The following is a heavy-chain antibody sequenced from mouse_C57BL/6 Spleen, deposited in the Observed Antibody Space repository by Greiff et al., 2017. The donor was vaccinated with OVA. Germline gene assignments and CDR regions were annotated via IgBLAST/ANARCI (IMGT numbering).Heavy chain of an antibody. V-gene: IGHV1-81*01. D-gene: IGHD1-1*01. CDR1: GYTFTSYG. CDR2: IYPRSGNT. J-gene: IGHJ2*01. CDR3: ANYYGSSYEGY. Sequence: VKLQESGAELARPGASVKLSCKASGYTFTSYGISWVKQRTGQGLEWIGEIYPRSGNTYYNEKFKGKATLTADKSSSTAYMELRSLTSEDSAVYFCANYYGSSYEGYWGQGTTLTVSS.